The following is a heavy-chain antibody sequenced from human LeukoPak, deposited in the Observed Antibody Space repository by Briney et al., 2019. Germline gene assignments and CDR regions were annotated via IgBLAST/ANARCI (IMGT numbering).Heavy chain of an antibody. CDR3: ARLYDSKALDYYYYMDV. CDR2: MNPNSGNT. CDR1: GYTFTSHD. D-gene: IGHD3-22*01. V-gene: IGHV1-8*01. Sequence: ASVKVSCKASGYTFTSHDINWVRQATGQGLEWMGWMNPNSGNTGYAQKFQGRVTMTRNTSISTAYMELSSLRSEDTAVYYCARLYDSKALDYYYYMDVWGKGTTVTVSS. J-gene: IGHJ6*03.